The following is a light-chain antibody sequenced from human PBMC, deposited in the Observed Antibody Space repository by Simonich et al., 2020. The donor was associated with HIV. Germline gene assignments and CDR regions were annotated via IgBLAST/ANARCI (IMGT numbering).Light chain of an antibody. V-gene: IGKV3-15*01. CDR1: PSVGNN. Sequence: EIVLTQSPATLSLSPGERATLSCRASPSVGNNLVWYQQKPGQAPRLLIYGASTRDTGIPARFSGSGSGTEFTLTISSMQSEDFAVYYCEQYNNWPPWGTFGGGTKVEIK. J-gene: IGKJ4*01. CDR3: EQYNNWPPWGT. CDR2: GAS.